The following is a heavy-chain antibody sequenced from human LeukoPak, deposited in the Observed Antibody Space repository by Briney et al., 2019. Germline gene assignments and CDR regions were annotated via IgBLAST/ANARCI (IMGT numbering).Heavy chain of an antibody. CDR2: ISYDGSNK. CDR3: AKGDSLMVRGVSGY. Sequence: GGSLRLSCAASGFTFSSYGMHWVRQAPGKGLERVAVISYDGSNKYYADSVKGRFTISRDNSKNTLYLQMNSLRAEDTAVYYCAKGDSLMVRGVSGYWGQGTLVTVSS. D-gene: IGHD3-10*01. J-gene: IGHJ4*02. V-gene: IGHV3-30*18. CDR1: GFTFSSYG.